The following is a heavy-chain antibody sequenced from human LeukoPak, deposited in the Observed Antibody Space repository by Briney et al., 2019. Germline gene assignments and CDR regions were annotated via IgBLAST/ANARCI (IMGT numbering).Heavy chain of an antibody. Sequence: SETLSLTCTVSGGSISSSSYYWGWIRQPPGKGLEWIGSIYYSGSTYYSPSLKSRVTISVDTSKNQFSLKLSSVTAADTAVYYCARHLRNGYSYGYYFDYWGQGTLVTVSS. CDR3: ARHLRNGYSYGYYFDY. CDR2: IYYSGST. V-gene: IGHV4-39*01. D-gene: IGHD5-18*01. CDR1: GGSISSSSYY. J-gene: IGHJ4*02.